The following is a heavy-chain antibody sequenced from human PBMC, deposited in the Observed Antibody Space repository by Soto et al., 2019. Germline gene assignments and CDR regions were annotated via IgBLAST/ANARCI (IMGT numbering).Heavy chain of an antibody. CDR1: GGSISSGGYY. CDR3: ARGVVPAAHHYYYYGMDV. CDR2: IYYSGST. V-gene: IGHV4-31*03. Sequence: PSETLSLTCTVSGGSISSGGYYWSWIRQHPGKGLEWIGYIYYSGSTHYNPSLKSRVTISVDTSKNQFSLKLSSVTAADTAVYYCARGVVPAAHHYYYYGMDVWGQGTTVTVSS. J-gene: IGHJ6*02. D-gene: IGHD2-2*01.